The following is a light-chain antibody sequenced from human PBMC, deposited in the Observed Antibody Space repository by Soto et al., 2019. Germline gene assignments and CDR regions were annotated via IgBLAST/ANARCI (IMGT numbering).Light chain of an antibody. CDR1: SSDVGSHNL. J-gene: IGLJ7*01. Sequence: QSVLTQPASVSGSPGQSITISCTGTSSDVGSHNLVSWYQQHPGQAPKLMIYEVSKRPLGVSARFSASKSGNTASLTISGHQAEDEADYYCCSYGGSRAVFGGGTKLTVL. CDR2: EVS. V-gene: IGLV2-23*02. CDR3: CSYGGSRAV.